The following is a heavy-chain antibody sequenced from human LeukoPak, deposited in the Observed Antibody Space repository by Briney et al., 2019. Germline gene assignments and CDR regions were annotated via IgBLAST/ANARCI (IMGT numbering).Heavy chain of an antibody. CDR3: ARDRGYDFWSGATTGYMDV. V-gene: IGHV4-39*07. J-gene: IGHJ6*03. CDR1: GGSISSSSYY. Sequence: SETLSLTCTVSGGSISSSSYYWGWIRQPPGKGLEWIGSIYYSGSTYYNPSLKSRVTISVDTSKNQFSLKLSSVTAADTAVYYCARDRGYDFWSGATTGYMDVWGKGTTVTVSS. D-gene: IGHD3-3*01. CDR2: IYYSGST.